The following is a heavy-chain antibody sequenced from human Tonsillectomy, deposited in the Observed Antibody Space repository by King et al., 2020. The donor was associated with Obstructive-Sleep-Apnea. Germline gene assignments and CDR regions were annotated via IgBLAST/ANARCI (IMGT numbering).Heavy chain of an antibody. D-gene: IGHD3/OR15-3a*01. CDR2: IWYDGSNK. CDR1: GFTFNSFG. J-gene: IGHJ6*02. Sequence: VQLVESGGGVVQPGRSLRLSCSASGFTFNSFGMDWVRQAPGKGLEWVAVIWYDGSNKYYADSVKGRFTISRDNSKNTLYLPSNSLRAEDTAVYYCARDSPLRTGNYYGMDVWGQGTTVTVSS. CDR3: ARDSPLRTGNYYGMDV. V-gene: IGHV3-33*01.